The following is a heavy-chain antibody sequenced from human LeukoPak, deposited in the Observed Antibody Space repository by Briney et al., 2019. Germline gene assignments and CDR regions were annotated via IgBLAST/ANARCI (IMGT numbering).Heavy chain of an antibody. Sequence: GGSLRLSCAASGFTFSSYAMHWVRQAPGKGLEFVSAISSNGGSKYYANSVKGRLTIFRDNAKKRVYIQMVSMRGEEMAVYYCARGSLSSGYWDEAFDIWGQGTMVTVSS. J-gene: IGHJ3*02. CDR1: GFTFSSYA. V-gene: IGHV3-64*01. CDR2: ISSNGGSK. D-gene: IGHD3-22*01. CDR3: ARGSLSSGYWDEAFDI.